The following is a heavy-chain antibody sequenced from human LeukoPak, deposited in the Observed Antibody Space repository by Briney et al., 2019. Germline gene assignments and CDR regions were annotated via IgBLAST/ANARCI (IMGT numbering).Heavy chain of an antibody. Sequence: PSETLSLTCAVYGGSFSGYYWSWIRQPPGEGLEWIGEINHSGSTNYNPSLKSRVTISVDTSKNQFSLKLSSVTAADTAVYYCASYGDGSYFDYWGQGTLVTVSS. D-gene: IGHD4-17*01. CDR1: GGSFSGYY. J-gene: IGHJ4*02. V-gene: IGHV4-34*01. CDR3: ASYGDGSYFDY. CDR2: INHSGST.